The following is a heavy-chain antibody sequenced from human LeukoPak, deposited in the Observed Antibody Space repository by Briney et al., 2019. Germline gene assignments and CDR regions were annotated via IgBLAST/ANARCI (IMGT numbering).Heavy chain of an antibody. CDR3: ARHEAPGYYDSSDY. Sequence: SETLSLTCTVSGGSISSGGYYWSWIRQPVGKGLEYIGRIYADGSTNYNPSLKSRVTISVDTSKNQFSLKLSSVTAADTAVYYCARHEAPGYYDSSDYWGQGTLVTVSS. V-gene: IGHV4-61*02. D-gene: IGHD3-22*01. CDR1: GGSISSGGYY. J-gene: IGHJ4*02. CDR2: IYADGST.